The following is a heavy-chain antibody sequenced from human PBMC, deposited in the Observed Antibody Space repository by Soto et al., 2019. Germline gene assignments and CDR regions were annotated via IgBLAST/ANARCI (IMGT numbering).Heavy chain of an antibody. Sequence: ASVKVSCKASGYTFTSYGISWVRQAPGQGLEWMGWISAYNGNTNYAQKLQGRVTVTTDTSTSTAYMELRSLRSDDTAVYYCARARRYFDWLLPLDYWGQGTLVTVSS. CDR1: GYTFTSYG. V-gene: IGHV1-18*01. D-gene: IGHD3-9*01. CDR3: ARARRYFDWLLPLDY. CDR2: ISAYNGNT. J-gene: IGHJ4*02.